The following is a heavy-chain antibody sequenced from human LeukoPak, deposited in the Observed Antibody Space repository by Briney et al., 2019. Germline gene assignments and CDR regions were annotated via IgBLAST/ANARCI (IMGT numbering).Heavy chain of an antibody. J-gene: IGHJ4*02. CDR3: ARGGIATAGRFDY. D-gene: IGHD6-13*01. Sequence: GGSLRLSCAASVFTFSSYSMSWVRQAPGKGLEWVSSISSSSSYIYYADSVKGRFTISRDNAKNSLYLQMNSLRAEDTAVHYCARGGIATAGRFDYWGQGTLVTVSS. CDR2: ISSSSSYI. V-gene: IGHV3-21*01. CDR1: VFTFSSYS.